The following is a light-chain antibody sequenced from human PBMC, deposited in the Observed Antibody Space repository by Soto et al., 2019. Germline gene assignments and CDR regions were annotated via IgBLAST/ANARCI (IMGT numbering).Light chain of an antibody. CDR2: EGS. V-gene: IGLV2-23*01. Sequence: QSALTQPASVSGSPGQSITISCSGTSNDVGFYNLVPWYQQYPDKVPKLMIFEGSKRPAGVSNRFSGSKSGNTASLTISGLQAEDEADYYCFSYSTSGTYVFGTGTQLTVL. CDR3: FSYSTSGTYV. CDR1: SNDVGFYNL. J-gene: IGLJ1*01.